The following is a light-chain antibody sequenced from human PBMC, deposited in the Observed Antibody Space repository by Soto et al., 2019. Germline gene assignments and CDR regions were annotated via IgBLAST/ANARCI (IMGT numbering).Light chain of an antibody. J-gene: IGLJ1*01. CDR3: CSYAGSSTSLYV. CDR2: EVS. V-gene: IGLV2-23*02. CDR1: SSDVGSYNL. Sequence: QSALTQPASVSGSPGQSITISCTGTSSDVGSYNLVSWYQQHPGKAPKLMIYEVSKRPSGVSNRFSGSKSGNTASLIISGLQAEDEADYYCCSYAGSSTSLYVFGTGTKVTVL.